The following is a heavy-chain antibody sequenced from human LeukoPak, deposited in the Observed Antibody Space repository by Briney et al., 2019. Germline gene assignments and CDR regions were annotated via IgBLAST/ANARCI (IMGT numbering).Heavy chain of an antibody. Sequence: PSETLSLTCTVSGGSISSSSYYWGWIHQPPGKGLEWIGSIYYSGSTYYNPSLKSRVTISVDTSKNQFSLKLSSVTAADTAVYYCARMPPVGGSYVYWGQGTLVTVSS. V-gene: IGHV4-39*07. D-gene: IGHD1-26*01. CDR2: IYYSGST. CDR1: GGSISSSSYY. CDR3: ARMPPVGGSYVY. J-gene: IGHJ4*02.